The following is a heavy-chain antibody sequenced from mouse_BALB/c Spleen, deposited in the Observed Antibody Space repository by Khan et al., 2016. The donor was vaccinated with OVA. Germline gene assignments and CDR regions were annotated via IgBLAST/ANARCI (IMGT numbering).Heavy chain of an antibody. Sequence: DVQLVESGGDLVKPGGSLKLSCAASGFTFSTYGMSWVRQTPDKRLEWVATISSGGSYTYYPDSVKGRFTISRDNAKNPLYLQMHILKSEDIAMYYCTRLAYYYDSEGFAYWGQGTLVTVST. CDR3: TRLAYYYDSEGFAY. CDR2: ISSGGSYT. V-gene: IGHV5-6*01. CDR1: GFTFSTYG. J-gene: IGHJ3*01. D-gene: IGHD1-1*01.